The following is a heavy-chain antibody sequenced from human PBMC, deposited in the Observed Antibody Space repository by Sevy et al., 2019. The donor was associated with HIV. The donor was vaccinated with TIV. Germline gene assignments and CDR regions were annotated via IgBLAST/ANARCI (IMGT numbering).Heavy chain of an antibody. Sequence: SETLSLTCSVSGGSIVSSSYYWNWIRQPPGKGLEWIGSIYYNGHTYYNPSLKSRLTISIDTSKNQFYLTLSSVTAADPSIYYCARSAAGHEYYYGLDVWGQGATVTVSS. J-gene: IGHJ6*02. CDR1: GGSIVSSSYY. D-gene: IGHD6-13*01. V-gene: IGHV4-39*01. CDR3: ARSAAGHEYYYGLDV. CDR2: IYYNGHT.